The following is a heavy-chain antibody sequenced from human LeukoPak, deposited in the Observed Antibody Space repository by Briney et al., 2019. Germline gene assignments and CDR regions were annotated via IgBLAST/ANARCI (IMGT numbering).Heavy chain of an antibody. CDR1: GFTFSGFW. D-gene: IGHD3-3*01. CDR3: ARGRGGTSDYYPFHFDY. V-gene: IGHV3-20*01. J-gene: IGHJ4*02. CDR2: INWNGGIT. Sequence: PGGSLSLSCAASGFTFSGFWLTWVAQAQGKGLEWFFGINWNGGITAYADSVKGRFTISRDNAKNSLYLQMNSLRAEDTALYHCARGRGGTSDYYPFHFDYWGQGALVMVSS.